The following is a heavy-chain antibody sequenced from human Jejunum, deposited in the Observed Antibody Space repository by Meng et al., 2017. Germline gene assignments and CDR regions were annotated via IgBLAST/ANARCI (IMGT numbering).Heavy chain of an antibody. CDR3: ARGVGDIRFGFDY. CDR2: IYHSGRS. J-gene: IGHJ4*02. Sequence: GPLRESGPGLVWPSETLSLTCTVSVGSVSSGSYYWSWIRQPPGKGLEWIGEIYHSGRSNFIPSLKSRVSISLDESKNQFSLTLNSVTAADTAVYYCARGVGDIRFGFDYWGQGILVTVSS. V-gene: IGHV4-61*01. D-gene: IGHD3-16*01. CDR1: VGSVSSGSYY.